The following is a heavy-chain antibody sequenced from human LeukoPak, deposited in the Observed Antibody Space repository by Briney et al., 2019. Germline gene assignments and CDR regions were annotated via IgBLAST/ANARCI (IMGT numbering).Heavy chain of an antibody. D-gene: IGHD3-10*01. V-gene: IGHV4-61*02. Sequence: SSETLYLTWTVSGGSVGSDNSYGNWIRQPAGKGLEWIGRIYADGSSTYNPSLKSRVTILVDTSKNQFSLRLSSMTAADTAVYYCARGYYYRTWGLGTLVTVSS. CDR1: GGSVGSDNSY. CDR3: ARGYYYRT. CDR2: IYADGSS. J-gene: IGHJ4*02.